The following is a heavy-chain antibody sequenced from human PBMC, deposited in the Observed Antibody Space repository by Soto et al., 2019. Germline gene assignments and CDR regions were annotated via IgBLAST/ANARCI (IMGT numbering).Heavy chain of an antibody. V-gene: IGHV3-13*01. J-gene: IGHJ3*02. CDR1: GFTFSSYD. CDR3: ARGGSGWYRGDAFDI. D-gene: IGHD6-19*01. CDR2: IGTAGDT. Sequence: EVQLVESGGGLVQPGGSLRLSCAASGFTFSSYDMHWVRQATGKGLEWVSAIGTAGDTYYPGSVKGRFTISRENANNSLYLQMNSLRAGDTAVYYCARGGSGWYRGDAFDIWGQGTMVTVSS.